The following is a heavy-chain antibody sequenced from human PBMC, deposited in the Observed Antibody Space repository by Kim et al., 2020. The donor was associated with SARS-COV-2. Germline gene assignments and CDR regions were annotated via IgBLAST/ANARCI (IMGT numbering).Heavy chain of an antibody. D-gene: IGHD6-25*01. Sequence: NTSHKSRVTISVDTSKSQFSLKLSAVTAAYTAVYYCARLRGYAQLNWFDTWGQGTLVTVSS. V-gene: IGHV4-34*01. J-gene: IGHJ5*02. CDR3: ARLRGYAQLNWFDT.